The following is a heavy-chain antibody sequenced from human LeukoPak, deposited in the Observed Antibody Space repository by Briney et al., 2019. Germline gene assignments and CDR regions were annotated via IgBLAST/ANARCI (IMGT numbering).Heavy chain of an antibody. CDR1: GYSISSGYY. D-gene: IGHD6-19*01. CDR2: IYHSGST. CDR3: ARVSGVAGTVWFDP. Sequence: SETLSLTCTVSGYSISSGYYWGWIRQPPGKGLEWIGSIYHSGSTYYNPSLKSRATISVDTSKNQFSLKLSSVTAADTAVYYCARVSGVAGTVWFDPWGQGTLVTVSS. J-gene: IGHJ5*02. V-gene: IGHV4-38-2*02.